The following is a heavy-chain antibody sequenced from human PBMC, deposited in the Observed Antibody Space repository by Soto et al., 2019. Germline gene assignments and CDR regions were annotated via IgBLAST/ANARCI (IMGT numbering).Heavy chain of an antibody. CDR1: GFTFSSYA. V-gene: IGHV3-23*01. J-gene: IGHJ4*02. D-gene: IGHD5-12*01. CDR3: AREDWVGEMATIRRYFDY. Sequence: PGGSLRLSCAASGFTFSSYAMSWVRQAPGKGLEWVSAISGSGGSTYYADSVKGRFTISRDNSKNTLYLQMNSLRAEDTAVYYCAREDWVGEMATIRRYFDYWGQGTLVPVSS. CDR2: ISGSGGST.